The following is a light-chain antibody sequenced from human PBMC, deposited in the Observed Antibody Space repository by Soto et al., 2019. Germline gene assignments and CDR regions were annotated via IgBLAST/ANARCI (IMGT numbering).Light chain of an antibody. Sequence: SYELSQPPSVSVAPGQTARITCGGNNLGTNSVHWYQQKPGQAPVLVVFNGSDRPSGIPERFSGSNSGDTATTATLTISRVEAGDEDDYYCQVWDSSSEWVFGGGTKLTVL. CDR2: NGS. J-gene: IGLJ3*02. CDR3: QVWDSSSEWV. CDR1: NLGTNS. V-gene: IGLV3-21*02.